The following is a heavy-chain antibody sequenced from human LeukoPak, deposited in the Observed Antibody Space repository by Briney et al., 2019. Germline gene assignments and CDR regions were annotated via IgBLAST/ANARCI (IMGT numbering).Heavy chain of an antibody. Sequence: ASVKVSCKASGYIFTDYYIHWVRQAPGQGLEWMGWISGNNDNTHYAQKFQGRVTVTTDTSTSTAYMELRSLRSDDTAVYYCARDPGRGCSGGRCYSDVFDIWGQGTMVIVSS. CDR2: ISGNNDNT. J-gene: IGHJ3*02. CDR3: ARDPGRGCSGGRCYSDVFDI. D-gene: IGHD2-15*01. V-gene: IGHV1-18*04. CDR1: GYIFTDYY.